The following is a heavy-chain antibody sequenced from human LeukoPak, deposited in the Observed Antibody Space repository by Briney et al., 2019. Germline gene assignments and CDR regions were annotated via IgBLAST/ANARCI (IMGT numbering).Heavy chain of an antibody. CDR3: ARDCSSTSCRPL. CDR1: GGTFGSYA. D-gene: IGHD2-2*01. CDR2: IIPIFGTA. Sequence: ASVKVSCKASGGTFGSYAISWVRQAPGQELEWMGGIIPIFGTANYAQKFQGRVTITTDESTSTAYMELSSLRSEDTAVYYCARDCSSTSCRPLWGQGTLVTVSS. V-gene: IGHV1-69*05. J-gene: IGHJ4*02.